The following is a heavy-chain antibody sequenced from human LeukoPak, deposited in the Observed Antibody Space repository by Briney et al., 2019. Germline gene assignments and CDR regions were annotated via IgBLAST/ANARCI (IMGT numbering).Heavy chain of an antibody. J-gene: IGHJ6*02. V-gene: IGHV3-23*01. Sequence: GGSLRLSCAASGFTFSSYAMIWVRQAPGKGLEWVSAISGSGGITYYADSVKGRFTISRDNSKNTLYLQMNSLRAEDTAVYYCARDADTNYYYYGMDVWGQGTTVTVSS. CDR2: ISGSGGIT. CDR1: GFTFSSYA. CDR3: ARDADTNYYYYGMDV.